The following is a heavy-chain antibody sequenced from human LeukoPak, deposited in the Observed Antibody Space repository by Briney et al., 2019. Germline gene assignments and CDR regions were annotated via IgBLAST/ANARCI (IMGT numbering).Heavy chain of an antibody. CDR3: ARDSYGSGTYYYGMDV. CDR1: GFTFSSYE. CDR2: ISSSGSTI. J-gene: IGHJ6*02. Sequence: GGSLRLSCAASGFTFSSYEMNWVRQAPGKGLEWVSYISSSGSTIYYADSVKGRFTISRDNAKNSLYLQMNSLRAEDTAVYYCARDSYGSGTYYYGMDVWGQGTTVTVSS. D-gene: IGHD3-10*01. V-gene: IGHV3-48*03.